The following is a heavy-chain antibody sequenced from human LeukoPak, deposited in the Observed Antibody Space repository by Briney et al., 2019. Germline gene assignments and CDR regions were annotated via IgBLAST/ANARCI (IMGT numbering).Heavy chain of an antibody. CDR1: GFTFSSNA. CDR2: VSYDGNNK. V-gene: IGHV3-30-3*01. CDR3: ARGSGTSAYYPVDY. Sequence: GGSLRLSCATSGFTFSSNAMHWVRQAPGKGLEWVAVVSYDGNNKYYADSVKGRFTISRDNSKNTLYLQMNSLRTEDTAVYYCARGSGTSAYYPVDYWGQGTLVTVSS. D-gene: IGHD3-22*01. J-gene: IGHJ4*02.